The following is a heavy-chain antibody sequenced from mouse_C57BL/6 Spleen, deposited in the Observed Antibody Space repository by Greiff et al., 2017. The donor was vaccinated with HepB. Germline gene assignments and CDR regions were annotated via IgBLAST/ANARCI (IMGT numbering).Heavy chain of an antibody. V-gene: IGHV1-5*01. D-gene: IGHD1-1*01. J-gene: IGHJ3*01. CDR1: GYTFTSYW. CDR3: TRESLYGTTVVAPFAY. Sequence: VQLQQSGTVLARPGASVKMSCKTSGYTFTSYWMHWVKQRPGQGLAWIGAIYPGNSDTSYNQKFKGKAKLTAVTSASTAYMELSSLTNEDSAVYCCTRESLYGTTVVAPFAYWGQGTLVTVSA. CDR2: IYPGNSDT.